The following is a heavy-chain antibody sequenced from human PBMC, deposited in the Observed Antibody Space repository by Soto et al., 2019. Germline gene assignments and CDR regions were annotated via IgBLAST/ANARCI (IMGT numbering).Heavy chain of an antibody. CDR2: ISAYNGNT. CDR3: ARDTPNVGYYYGSGSLSPPDY. V-gene: IGHV1-18*01. CDR1: GYTFTSYG. D-gene: IGHD3-10*01. J-gene: IGHJ4*02. Sequence: QVQLVQSGAEGKKPGASVKVSCKASGYTFTSYGISWVRQAPGQGLEWMGWISAYNGNTNYAQKLQGRVTMTTDTSASTDYMELRSLRSDDTDVYYCARDTPNVGYYYGSGSLSPPDYCGQGTLGTVSS.